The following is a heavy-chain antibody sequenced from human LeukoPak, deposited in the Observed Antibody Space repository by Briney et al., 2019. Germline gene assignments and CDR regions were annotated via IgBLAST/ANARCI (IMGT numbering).Heavy chain of an antibody. Sequence: GESLKISCKGSGYSFTSYWIGWVRQMPGKGLEWMGIIYPGDSDTRYSPSFQGQVTISADKSISTAYLQWSSLKASDTAMYYCARRYCSSTSCYSTDFDYWGQGTLVTVSS. CDR3: ARRYCSSTSCYSTDFDY. V-gene: IGHV5-51*01. D-gene: IGHD2-2*01. CDR1: GYSFTSYW. J-gene: IGHJ4*02. CDR2: IYPGDSDT.